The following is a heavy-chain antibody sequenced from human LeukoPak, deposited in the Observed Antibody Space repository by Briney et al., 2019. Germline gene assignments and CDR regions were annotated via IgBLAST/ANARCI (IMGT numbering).Heavy chain of an antibody. D-gene: IGHD5-18*01. CDR1: GGSISSYY. V-gene: IGHV4-59*01. CDR3: ARIQLWSQGFDY. Sequence: SETLSLTCTVSGGSISSYYWNWLRQPPGKGLEWIGYIYYSGSTNYNPSLKSRVTISVDTSKNRFSLKLSSVTAADTAVYYCARIQLWSQGFDYWGQGTLVTVSS. CDR2: IYYSGST. J-gene: IGHJ4*02.